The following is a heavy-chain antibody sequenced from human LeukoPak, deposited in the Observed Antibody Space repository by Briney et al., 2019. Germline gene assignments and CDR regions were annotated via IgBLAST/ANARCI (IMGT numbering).Heavy chain of an antibody. V-gene: IGHV4-30-2*01. J-gene: IGHJ4*02. Sequence: SQTLSLTCAVSGGSISSGGYSWSWIRQPPGKGLEWIGYIYHIGSTYYNPSLKSRVTISVDRSKNQFSLKLSSVTAADTAVYYCARATYYYDSSGYFDYWGQGTLVTVSS. CDR2: IYHIGST. CDR1: GGSISSGGYS. CDR3: ARATYYYDSSGYFDY. D-gene: IGHD3-22*01.